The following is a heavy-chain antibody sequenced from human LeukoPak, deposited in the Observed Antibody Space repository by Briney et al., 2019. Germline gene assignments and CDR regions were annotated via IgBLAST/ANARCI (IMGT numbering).Heavy chain of an antibody. CDR3: AKNFGGSYYQRDAFDI. CDR2: ISGSGGST. D-gene: IGHD1-26*01. J-gene: IGHJ3*02. CDR1: GFTFSNSA. Sequence: PGGSLRLSCAASGFTFSNSAMSWVRQAPGKGLEWVSAISGSGGSTYYADSVKGRFTISRDNSKNTLYLQMNSLRAEDTAVYYCAKNFGGSYYQRDAFDIWGQGTMVTVSS. V-gene: IGHV3-23*01.